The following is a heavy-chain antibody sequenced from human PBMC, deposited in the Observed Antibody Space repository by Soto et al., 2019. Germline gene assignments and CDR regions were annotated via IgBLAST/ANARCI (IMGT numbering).Heavy chain of an antibody. D-gene: IGHD2-15*01. J-gene: IGHJ6*02. CDR2: INHSRST. Sequence: SETLSLTCAVYGGSFSGYYWSWIRQPPGKGLEWIGEINHSRSTNYNPSLKSRVTITVDTSKNQFSQKLSSVTAADTAVYYCARGVVTTSRGYYYYYGMDVWGQGTTVTVSS. CDR3: ARGVVTTSRGYYYYYGMDV. V-gene: IGHV4-34*01. CDR1: GGSFSGYY.